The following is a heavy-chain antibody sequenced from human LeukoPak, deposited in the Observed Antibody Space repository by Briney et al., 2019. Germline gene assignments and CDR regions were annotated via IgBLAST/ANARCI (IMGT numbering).Heavy chain of an antibody. V-gene: IGHV1-69*05. CDR3: ARGTSSGHDAFDI. CDR2: IIPIFGTA. CDR1: GGTFSSYV. Sequence: ASVKVSCKASGGTFSSYVISWVRQAPGQGLEWMGRIIPIFGTANYAQKFQGRVTITTDESTSTAYMELSSLRSEDTAVYYCARGTSSGHDAFDIWGQGTMVTVSS. J-gene: IGHJ3*02. D-gene: IGHD6-19*01.